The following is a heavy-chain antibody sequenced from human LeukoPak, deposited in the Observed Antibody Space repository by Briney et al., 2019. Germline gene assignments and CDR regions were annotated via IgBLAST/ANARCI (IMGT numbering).Heavy chain of an antibody. J-gene: IGHJ3*02. CDR1: GFTFGTYG. D-gene: IGHD3-9*01. CDR2: ISYGGSDV. Sequence: GGSLRLSCAASGFTFGTYGMHWVRQAPGEGLEWVAVISYGGSDVYYTDSVKGRFTVSRDNSKSTLYLQMNSLRAEDTAVYYCAKDQTSYYYDAFDIWGQGTMVTVSS. CDR3: AKDQTSYYYDAFDI. V-gene: IGHV3-30*18.